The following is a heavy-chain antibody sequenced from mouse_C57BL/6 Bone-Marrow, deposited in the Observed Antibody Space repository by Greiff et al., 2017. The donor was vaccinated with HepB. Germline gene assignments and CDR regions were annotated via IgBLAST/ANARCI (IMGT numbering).Heavy chain of an antibody. V-gene: IGHV1-18*01. Sequence: VQLQQSGPELVKPGASVKIPCKASGYTFTDYNMDWVNQSHGKSLEWIGDINPNNGGTNYNQKLKGKATLTGDKSSSTAYMELRSLTSEDTAVYYCAREGYYGSKFAYWGQGTLVTVSA. CDR3: AREGYYGSKFAY. CDR1: GYTFTDYN. J-gene: IGHJ3*01. CDR2: INPNNGGT. D-gene: IGHD1-1*01.